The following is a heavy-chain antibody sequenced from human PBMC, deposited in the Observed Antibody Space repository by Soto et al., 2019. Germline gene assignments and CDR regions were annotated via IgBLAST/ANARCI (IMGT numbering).Heavy chain of an antibody. CDR3: ARGTEYYYQGMDV. V-gene: IGHV4-59*01. CDR1: GDSINNYY. J-gene: IGHJ6*02. Sequence: SETLSLTCTVSGDSINNYYWTWIQQPPGEGREWIGYIYDSGSTSYNHSLKSRLNISVDTSKNQFSLKLKSVTAADTAVYYCARGTEYYYQGMDVWGQGTTVT. CDR2: IYDSGST.